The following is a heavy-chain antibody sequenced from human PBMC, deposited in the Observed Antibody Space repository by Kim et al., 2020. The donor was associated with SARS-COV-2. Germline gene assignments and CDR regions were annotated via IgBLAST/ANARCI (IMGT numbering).Heavy chain of an antibody. D-gene: IGHD2-15*01. CDR1: GFTFSSYN. CDR3: ARAKNTVAAATMGDDFDV. CDR2: ISSSSSFI. Sequence: GGSLRLSCAASGFTFSSYNMDWVRQAPGKGLEWVSSISSSSSFISYADSVKGRFTISRDNTKNSLFLEMNSLRVEDTAVYYCARAKNTVAAATMGDDFDVWGRGTLVIVSS. J-gene: IGHJ3*01. V-gene: IGHV3-21*01.